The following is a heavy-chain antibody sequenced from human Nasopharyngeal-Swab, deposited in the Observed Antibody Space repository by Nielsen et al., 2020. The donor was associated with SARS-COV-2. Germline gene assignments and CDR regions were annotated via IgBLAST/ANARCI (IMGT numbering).Heavy chain of an antibody. CDR3: ARTDGYTLNNAFDI. CDR2: INTDGSST. CDR1: GFTLSSYW. V-gene: IGHV3-74*01. J-gene: IGHJ3*02. Sequence: GGSLRLSCAASGFTLSSYWMHWVRQAPGKGLVWVSRINTDGSSTSYADSVKGRFTISRDNAKNSLYLQMNSLRAEDTAVYYCARTDGYTLNNAFDIWGQGTMVTVS. D-gene: IGHD5-24*01.